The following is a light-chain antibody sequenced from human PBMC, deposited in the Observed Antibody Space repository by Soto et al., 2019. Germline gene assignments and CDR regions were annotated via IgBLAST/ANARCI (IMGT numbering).Light chain of an antibody. CDR3: SSYTSSSTRV. CDR1: NSDIGDYDY. CDR2: EVT. J-gene: IGLJ3*02. V-gene: IGLV2-14*01. Sequence: QSALTQPASVSGSPGQSITISCTGTNSDIGDYDYVSWYQHHPGKAPKLMIHEVTNRPSGVSNRFSGSKSGNPAFLTISGRQAEDEADYYRSSYTSSSTRVFGGGTKVTVL.